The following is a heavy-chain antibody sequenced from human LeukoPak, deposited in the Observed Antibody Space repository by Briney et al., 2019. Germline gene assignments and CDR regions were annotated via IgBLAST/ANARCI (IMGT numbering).Heavy chain of an antibody. V-gene: IGHV3-23*01. J-gene: IGHJ3*01. CDR3: ARDRSPGAMRGHDASDL. D-gene: IGHD2-2*01. Sequence: GGSLRLSCAASGFTFSSYALSWVRQAPGKGLEWVSAISGSGGTTFYADSVKGRFTTSRDNSKDTLYLQMDSLRAEDTAVYYCARDRSPGAMRGHDASDLWGQGTMVTVSS. CDR1: GFTFSSYA. CDR2: ISGSGGTT.